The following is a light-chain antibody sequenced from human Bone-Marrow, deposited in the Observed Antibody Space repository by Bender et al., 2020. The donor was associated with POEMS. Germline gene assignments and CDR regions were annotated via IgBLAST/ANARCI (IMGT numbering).Light chain of an antibody. V-gene: IGLV1-36*01. CDR1: SSNIGNHG. CDR2: YDD. CDR3: SAWDDSLSSWV. Sequence: QSVLIQPPSASGTPGQRVSISCSGSSSNIGNHGVNWYQQLPGDAPKSLIYYDDLLTPWVSARFSASKSGTSASLAIRELQSEDEALYYCSAWDDSLSSWVFGGGTKLTVL. J-gene: IGLJ3*02.